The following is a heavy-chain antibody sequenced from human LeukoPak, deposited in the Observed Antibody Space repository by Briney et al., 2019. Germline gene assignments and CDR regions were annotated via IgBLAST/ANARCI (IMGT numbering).Heavy chain of an antibody. CDR2: ISVGGGST. J-gene: IGHJ3*02. V-gene: IGHV3-23*01. Sequence: PGGSLRLSCAASGFTFSSYAMSWVRQAPGKGLEWGSGISVGGGSTYYADSVKGRFTISRDNSKNTLYLQMNSLRAEDTAVYYCAKMGAGSPLTPYDAFDIWGQGTMVTVSS. CDR1: GFTFSSYA. D-gene: IGHD1-26*01. CDR3: AKMGAGSPLTPYDAFDI.